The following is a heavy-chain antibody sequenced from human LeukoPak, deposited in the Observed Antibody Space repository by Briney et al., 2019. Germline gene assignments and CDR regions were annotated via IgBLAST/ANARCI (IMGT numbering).Heavy chain of an antibody. CDR3: ARDLRCSSTSCYPGRNWFDP. Sequence: ASVKVSCKASGYTFTSYGISWVRQAPGQGLEWMGWISAYNGNTNYAQKLQGRVTMTTDTSTSTAYMELRSLRSDDTAVYYCARDLRCSSTSCYPGRNWFDPWGQGTLVTVSS. CDR1: GYTFTSYG. D-gene: IGHD2-2*01. J-gene: IGHJ5*02. CDR2: ISAYNGNT. V-gene: IGHV1-18*01.